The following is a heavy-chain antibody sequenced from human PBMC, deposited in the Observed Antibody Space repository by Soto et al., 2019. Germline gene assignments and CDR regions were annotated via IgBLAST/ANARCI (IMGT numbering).Heavy chain of an antibody. J-gene: IGHJ5*02. CDR1: GGTFSSYA. CDR2: IIPIFGTA. CDR3: ARVQTGERGYNGFDP. Sequence: QVQLVQSGAEVKKPGSSVKVSCKASGGTFSSYAISWVRQAPGQGLEWMGGIIPIFGTANYAQKFQGRVTITADASTSRAYMELSSLRSEERAVYYCARVQTGERGYNGFDPWGEGSLVTVSS. D-gene: IGHD7-27*01. V-gene: IGHV1-69*12.